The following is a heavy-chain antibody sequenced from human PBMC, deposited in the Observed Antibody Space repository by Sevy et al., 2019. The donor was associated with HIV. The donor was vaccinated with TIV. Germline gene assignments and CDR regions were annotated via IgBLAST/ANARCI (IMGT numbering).Heavy chain of an antibody. V-gene: IGHV3-7*01. Sequence: GGSLRLSCAASGFTFSSYWMSWVRQAPGKGLEWVANIKKDGSDKYYVDSVKGRFTISRDNSQNSLFLQMNTLTAEDTDVYYCAREGSTYDAYYYYYGMDVWGQGTTVTVSS. J-gene: IGHJ6*02. CDR2: IKKDGSDK. CDR1: GFTFSSYW. D-gene: IGHD4-4*01. CDR3: AREGSTYDAYYYYYGMDV.